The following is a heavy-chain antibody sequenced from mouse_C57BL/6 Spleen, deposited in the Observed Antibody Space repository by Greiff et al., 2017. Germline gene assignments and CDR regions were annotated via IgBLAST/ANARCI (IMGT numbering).Heavy chain of an antibody. V-gene: IGHV3-6*01. D-gene: IGHD1-1*01. CDR3: ARDNYGSTLDY. CDR2: ISYDGSN. Sequence: DVKLQESGPGLVKPSQSLSLTCSVTGYSITSGYYWNWIRQFPGNKLEWMGYISYDGSNNYNPSLKNRISITRDTSKNQFFLKLNSVTTEDTATXYCARDNYGSTLDYWGQGTTLTVSS. J-gene: IGHJ2*01. CDR1: GYSITSGYY.